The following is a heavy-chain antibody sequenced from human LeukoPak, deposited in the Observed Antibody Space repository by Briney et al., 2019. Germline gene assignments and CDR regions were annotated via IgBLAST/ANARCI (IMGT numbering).Heavy chain of an antibody. D-gene: IGHD5-18*01. J-gene: IGHJ4*02. CDR3: ARDRFRGYSYAYYFDY. CDR2: INPSGGST. V-gene: IGHV1-46*01. Sequence: ASVKVSCKASGYTFTSYYMHWVRPAPGQGLEWMGIINPSGGSTSYAQKFQGRVTMTRDTSTSTVYMELSSLRSEDTAVYYCARDRFRGYSYAYYFDYWGQGTLVTVAS. CDR1: GYTFTSYY.